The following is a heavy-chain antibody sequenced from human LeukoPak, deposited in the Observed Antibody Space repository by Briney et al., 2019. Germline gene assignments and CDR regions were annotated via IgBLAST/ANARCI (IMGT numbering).Heavy chain of an antibody. D-gene: IGHD3-22*01. V-gene: IGHV3-30*03. CDR3: ARGRAHDYDTSGEHALDY. Sequence: LAGGSLRLSCAASTLTFSSHGMHWVRQAPGKGLEWLAVISYDGRNKYFADSLKGRFTISRDNFKNTFYLQMNRLKVHDTAVYYCARGRAHDYDTSGEHALDYWGQGTLVTVSS. CDR1: TLTFSSHG. J-gene: IGHJ4*02. CDR2: ISYDGRNK.